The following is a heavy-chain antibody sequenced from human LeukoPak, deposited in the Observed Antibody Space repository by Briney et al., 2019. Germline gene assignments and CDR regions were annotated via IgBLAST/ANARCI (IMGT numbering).Heavy chain of an antibody. D-gene: IGHD2-8*01. CDR3: STQGVWEPL. CDR1: GYTLTELS. Sequence: ASVKVSCKVSGYTLTELSMHWVRQAPGKALEGIGGFDPEDGETIYAQKLQGRVTMTEDTSTDTAYMELSTLRSEDTAVDYGSTQGVWEPLWGQGTLVTVSS. CDR2: FDPEDGET. V-gene: IGHV1-24*01. J-gene: IGHJ4*02.